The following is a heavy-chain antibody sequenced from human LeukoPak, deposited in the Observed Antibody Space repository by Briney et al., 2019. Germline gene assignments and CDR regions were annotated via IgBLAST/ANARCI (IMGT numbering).Heavy chain of an antibody. D-gene: IGHD5-24*01. CDR1: GGSISSYY. J-gene: IGHJ4*02. CDR3: ARGTVDGYNYGFFSL. Sequence: PSETLSLTCTVSGGSISSYYWSWIRQPAGKGLEWIWRIYTSGSTNYNPSLKSRVTMSVDTSKNQFSLKLSSVTAADTAVYYCARGTVDGYNYGFFSLWGQGTLVTVSS. V-gene: IGHV4-4*07. CDR2: IYTSGST.